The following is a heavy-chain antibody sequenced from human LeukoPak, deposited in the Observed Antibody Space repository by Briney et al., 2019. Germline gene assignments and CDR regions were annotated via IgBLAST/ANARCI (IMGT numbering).Heavy chain of an antibody. Sequence: PGGSLRLSCAAAGFTFTNYGMHWVRQAPGMGLEWVAFIQFDGGKRIYADSVKGRFTISRDNSKNTPSLQMNSLRVEDTAVYYCAKQNARGGTYEPVTVWGQAALVTVSS. CDR3: AKQNARGGTYEPVTV. V-gene: IGHV3-30*02. CDR1: GFTFTNYG. CDR2: IQFDGGKR. D-gene: IGHD3-16*01. J-gene: IGHJ4*02.